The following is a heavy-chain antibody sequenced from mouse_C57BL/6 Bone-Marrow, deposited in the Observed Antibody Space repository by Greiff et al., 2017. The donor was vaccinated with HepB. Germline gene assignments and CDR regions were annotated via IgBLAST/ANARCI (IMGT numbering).Heavy chain of an antibody. CDR2: ISDGGSYT. CDR1: GFTFSSYA. V-gene: IGHV5-4*01. J-gene: IGHJ4*01. CDR3: ARDRGLRRRGDYAMDY. D-gene: IGHD2-4*01. Sequence: EVKVVESGGGLVKPGGSLKLSCAASGFTFSSYAMSWVRQTPEKRLEWVATISDGGSYTYYPDNVEGRFTISRDNAKNNLYMQMSHLKSEDTAMYYCARDRGLRRRGDYAMDYWGQGTSVTVSS.